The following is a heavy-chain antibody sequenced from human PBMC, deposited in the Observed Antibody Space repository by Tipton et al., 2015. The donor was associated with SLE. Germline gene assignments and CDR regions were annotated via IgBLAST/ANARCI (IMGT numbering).Heavy chain of an antibody. J-gene: IGHJ3*02. V-gene: IGHV4-61*08. Sequence: LRLSCTVSGSSISSGGYYWSWIRQPPGKGLEWIGYIYYSGSTNYNPSLKSRVTISVDTSKNQFSLKLSSVTAADTAVYYCARVHSSSWYGERNAFDIWGQGTMVTVSS. D-gene: IGHD6-13*01. CDR2: IYYSGST. CDR3: ARVHSSSWYGERNAFDI. CDR1: GSSISSGGYY.